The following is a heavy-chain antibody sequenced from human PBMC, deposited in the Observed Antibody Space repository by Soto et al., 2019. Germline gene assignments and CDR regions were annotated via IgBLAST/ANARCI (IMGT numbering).Heavy chain of an antibody. J-gene: IGHJ5*02. V-gene: IGHV1-18*01. D-gene: IGHD3-9*01. Sequence: ASVKVSCKASGYTFTSYGISWVRQAPGQGLEWMGWISAYSGNTSYAQKLQGRVTMTRNTSISTAYMELSSLRSEDTAVYYCAREEVLRYFDWLLPADNWFDPWGRGTLVTVSS. CDR1: GYTFTSYG. CDR2: ISAYSGNT. CDR3: AREEVLRYFDWLLPADNWFDP.